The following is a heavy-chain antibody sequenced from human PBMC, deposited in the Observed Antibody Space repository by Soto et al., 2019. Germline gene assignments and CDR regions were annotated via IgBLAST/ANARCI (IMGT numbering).Heavy chain of an antibody. CDR1: GYGFSNYV. CDR3: ARGAAAGYSYFYYMDV. J-gene: IGHJ6*03. CDR2: VDPDNVHT. Sequence: QVQLVQSGPEVKKPGASVKVSCKASGYGFSNYVVTWVRQAPGQGLEWVGRVDPDNVHTKYAQRFQGRATMTTDTATNTAYMELRSLRSDDTAVYYCARGAAAGYSYFYYMDVWGKGTTVTVSS. V-gene: IGHV1-18*01. D-gene: IGHD6-13*01.